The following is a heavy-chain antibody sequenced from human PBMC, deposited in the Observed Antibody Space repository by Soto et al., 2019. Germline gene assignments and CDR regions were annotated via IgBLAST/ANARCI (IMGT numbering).Heavy chain of an antibody. CDR2: MNPYSGNT. D-gene: IGHD3-16*01. CDR1: GHTFNSDD. J-gene: IGHJ5*02. Sequence: GASVKVSCKASGHTFNSDDISWVRQATGQGLEWMGWMNPYSGNTDYAQKFQGRVTMTRNTSTSTAYMELSSLRSDDTAVYYCARGWGFYNNWFDPWGQGTLVTVSS. CDR3: ARGWGFYNNWFDP. V-gene: IGHV1-8*01.